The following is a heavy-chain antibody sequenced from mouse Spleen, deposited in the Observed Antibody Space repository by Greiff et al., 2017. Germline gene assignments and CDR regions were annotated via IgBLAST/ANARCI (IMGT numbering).Heavy chain of an antibody. CDR1: GYAFSSYW. V-gene: IGHV1-80*01. J-gene: IGHJ1*01. CDR3: ARGRYVWYFDV. D-gene: IGHD2-14*01. CDR2: IYPGDGDT. Sequence: QVQLQQSGAELVKPGASVKISCKASGYAFSSYWMNWVKQRPGKGLEWIGQIYPGDGDTNYNGKFKGKATLTADKSSSTAYMQLSSLTSEDSAVYFCARGRYVWYFDVWGAGTTVTVSS.